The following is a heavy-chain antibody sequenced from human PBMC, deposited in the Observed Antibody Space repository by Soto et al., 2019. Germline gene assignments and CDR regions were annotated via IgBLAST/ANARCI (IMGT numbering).Heavy chain of an antibody. CDR3: ARTSRNGRDAFDI. V-gene: IGHV4-4*02. D-gene: IGHD2-8*01. Sequence: SETLSLTCAVSGGSISSSNWWSWVRQPPGKGLEWIGEIYHSGSTNYNPSLKSRVTISVDKSKNQFSLKLSSVTAADTAVYYCARTSRNGRDAFDIWGQGTMVTVSS. CDR2: IYHSGST. CDR1: GGSISSSNW. J-gene: IGHJ3*02.